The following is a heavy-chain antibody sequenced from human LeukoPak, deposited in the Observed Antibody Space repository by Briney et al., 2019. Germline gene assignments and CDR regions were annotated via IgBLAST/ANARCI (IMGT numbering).Heavy chain of an antibody. CDR1: GFTFRNYG. Sequence: GGSLRLSCAASGFTFRNYGMSWVRQAPGKGLEWVSGITGRGGDAFYADSVKGRFTISRDNSKNTLNLQMNSLRAEDTAVYYCARPSIAVALFDYWGQGTLVTVSS. V-gene: IGHV3-23*01. CDR2: ITGRGGDA. D-gene: IGHD6-19*01. CDR3: ARPSIAVALFDY. J-gene: IGHJ4*02.